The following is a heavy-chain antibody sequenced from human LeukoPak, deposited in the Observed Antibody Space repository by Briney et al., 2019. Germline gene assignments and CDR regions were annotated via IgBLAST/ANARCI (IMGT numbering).Heavy chain of an antibody. D-gene: IGHD3-16*01. CDR2: IRSKAYGGTT. Sequence: GGSLRLSCTASGFTFGDYAMSWVRQAPGKGLEWVGFIRSKAYGGTTEYAASVKGRFTISRDDSKSIAYLQMNSLKTEDTAVYHCTRKGGPTLDYWGQGTLVTVSS. V-gene: IGHV3-49*04. CDR3: TRKGGPTLDY. J-gene: IGHJ4*02. CDR1: GFTFGDYA.